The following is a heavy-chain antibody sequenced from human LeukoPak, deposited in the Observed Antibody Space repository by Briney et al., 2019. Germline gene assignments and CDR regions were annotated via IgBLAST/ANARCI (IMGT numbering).Heavy chain of an antibody. V-gene: IGHV3-30*18. J-gene: IGHJ4*02. CDR2: ISYDGSNK. CDR1: GFTFSSYG. CDR3: AKGDRGYSYGAPYFDY. Sequence: GGSLRLSCAASGFTFSSYGMHWVRQAPGKGLEWVAVISYDGSNKYYADSVKGRFTISRDNSKNTLYLPMNSLRAEDTAVYYCAKGDRGYSYGAPYFDYWGQGTLVTVSS. D-gene: IGHD5-18*01.